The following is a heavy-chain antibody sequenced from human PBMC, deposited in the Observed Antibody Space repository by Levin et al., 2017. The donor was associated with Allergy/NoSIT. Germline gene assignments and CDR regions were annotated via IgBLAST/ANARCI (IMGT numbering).Heavy chain of an antibody. CDR3: ASLKGSYYDCWSGYSQRYYYGMDV. J-gene: IGHJ6*02. Sequence: SEILSLTCAVYGGSFSGYYWSWIRQPPGKGLEWIGEINHSGSTNYNPSLKSRVTISVDTSKNQFSLKLSSVTAADTAVYYCASLKGSYYDCWSGYSQRYYYGMDVWGQGTTVTVSS. CDR1: GGSFSGYY. V-gene: IGHV4-34*01. CDR2: INHSGST. D-gene: IGHD3-3*01.